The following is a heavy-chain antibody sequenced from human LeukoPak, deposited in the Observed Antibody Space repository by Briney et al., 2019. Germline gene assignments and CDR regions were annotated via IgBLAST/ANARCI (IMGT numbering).Heavy chain of an antibody. CDR2: ISSLGSTI. D-gene: IGHD4-17*01. V-gene: IGHV3-11*01. Sequence: GGSLRLSCAASGFAFSGYYMSWIRQAPGKGLEWVSYISSLGSTIYYTDSVKGRFTISRDNAKNSLYLQMSSLRAEDTAEYYCAKSGPHYALYYHYLDVWGKGTTV. CDR1: GFAFSGYY. CDR3: AKSGPHYALYYHYLDV. J-gene: IGHJ6*03.